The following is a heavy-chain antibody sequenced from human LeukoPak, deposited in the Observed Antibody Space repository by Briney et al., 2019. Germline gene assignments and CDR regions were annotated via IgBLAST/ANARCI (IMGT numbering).Heavy chain of an antibody. CDR1: GYTFTNYY. CDR2: ISPGDSDA. D-gene: IGHD2-2*01. V-gene: IGHV5-51*01. Sequence: GESLKISCKGSGYTFTNYYIGWVRQTPGKGLEWMGIISPGDSDARYSPSFQGQVTISADKSISTAYLRWSSLKASDTAMYYCARRYCSSTSCNPYFFDYWGQGTLVTVPP. J-gene: IGHJ4*02. CDR3: ARRYCSSTSCNPYFFDY.